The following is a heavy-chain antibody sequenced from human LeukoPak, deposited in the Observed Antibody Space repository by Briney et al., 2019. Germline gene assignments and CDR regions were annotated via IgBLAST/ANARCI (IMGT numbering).Heavy chain of an antibody. V-gene: IGHV3-7*03. Sequence: GSLRLSCEDSGFTFSSYWMSWVRQAPAKGLEWVASIKEDGSEKYYVDSVKGRSTISRDNAKNSLYLQMNSLRAEDTALYYCARVRSGGSCYRSFDYWGQGTLVTVSS. CDR3: ARVRSGGSCYRSFDY. J-gene: IGHJ4*02. CDR2: IKEDGSEK. D-gene: IGHD2-15*01. CDR1: GFTFSSYW.